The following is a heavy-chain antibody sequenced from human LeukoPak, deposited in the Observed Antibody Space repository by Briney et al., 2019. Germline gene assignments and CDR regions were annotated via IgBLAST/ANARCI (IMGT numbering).Heavy chain of an antibody. CDR2: IYYSGST. CDR1: GGSISSYY. CDR3: AREGWGYNDGRGSFDY. Sequence: SETLSLTCTVSGGSISSYYWSWIRQPPGKGLEWIGYIYYSGSTNYNPSLKSRVTISVDTSKNQFSLKLSSVTAADTAVYYCAREGWGYNDGRGSFDYWGQGTLVTVSS. V-gene: IGHV4-59*12. J-gene: IGHJ4*02. D-gene: IGHD3-22*01.